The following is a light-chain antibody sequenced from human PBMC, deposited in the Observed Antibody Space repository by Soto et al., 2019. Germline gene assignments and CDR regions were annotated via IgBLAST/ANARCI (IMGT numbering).Light chain of an antibody. CDR3: SSYTSSSTRV. CDR2: DVS. V-gene: IGLV2-14*01. Sequence: SALTQPASVSGSPGRSITISCTGTSSDVGGYNYVSWYQQHPGKAPKLMIYDVSNRPSGVSNRFSGSKSGNTASLTISGLQAEDEADYYCSSYTSSSTRVFGTGTKVTVL. CDR1: SSDVGGYNY. J-gene: IGLJ1*01.